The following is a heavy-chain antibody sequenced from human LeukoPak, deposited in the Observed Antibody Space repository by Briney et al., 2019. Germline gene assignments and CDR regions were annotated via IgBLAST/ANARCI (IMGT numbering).Heavy chain of an antibody. CDR3: GRRAFCSGICCTLYVMDF. Sequence: GESLKISCKGSGYSFTSYCIGWVRQMPGKGLEWIGIIYPSDSATRYSPSSQGQVTISAATSITTAYLQWSSLKASDTAIFYWGRRAFCSGICCTLYVMDFGGKGTTLPSPQ. V-gene: IGHV5-51*01. J-gene: IGHJ6*04. CDR1: GYSFTSYC. D-gene: IGHD2-21*02. CDR2: IYPSDSAT.